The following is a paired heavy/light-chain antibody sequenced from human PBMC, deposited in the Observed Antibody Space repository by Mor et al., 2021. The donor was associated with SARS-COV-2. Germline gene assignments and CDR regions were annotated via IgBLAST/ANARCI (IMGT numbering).Light chain of an antibody. J-gene: IGKJ4*01. CDR3: QKYNSAPLT. Sequence: DIQMTQSPSSLSASVGDRVTITCRASQGISSYLAWYQQKPGKVPKLLIYAASTLQSGVPSRFSGSGSGTDFTLTISGLQPEDVATYYCQKYNSAPLTFGGGTKVEIK. V-gene: IGKV1-27*01. CDR2: AAS. CDR1: QGISSY.
Heavy chain of an antibody. CDR3: AHAYTSGLFFFDY. CDR1: GFSLTSGVG. D-gene: IGHD6-19*01. Sequence: QITLKESGPTLVKPTQTLTLTCTFSGFSLTSGVGMGWIRQPPGKALEWLALIYWNGGTSYSPSLNSRLTVTKDTSGNQVVLTLTNMDPVDTATYFCAHAYTSGLFFFDYWGQGALVTVSS. J-gene: IGHJ4*02. V-gene: IGHV2-5*01. CDR2: IYWNGGT.